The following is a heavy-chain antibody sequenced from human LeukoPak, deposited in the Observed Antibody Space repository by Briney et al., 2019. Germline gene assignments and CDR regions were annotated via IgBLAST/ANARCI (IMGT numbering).Heavy chain of an antibody. CDR2: ISAYNGNT. V-gene: IGHV1-18*01. CDR1: GYTFTSYG. Sequence: GASVTVSCKASGYTFTSYGISWVRQAPGQGLEWMGWISAYNGNTNYAQKLQGRVTMTTDTSTSTAYMELRSLTSDDTAVYYCAGVNYYDSSGYGYYYYYYMDVWGKGTTVTISS. CDR3: AGVNYYDSSGYGYYYYYYMDV. D-gene: IGHD3-22*01. J-gene: IGHJ6*03.